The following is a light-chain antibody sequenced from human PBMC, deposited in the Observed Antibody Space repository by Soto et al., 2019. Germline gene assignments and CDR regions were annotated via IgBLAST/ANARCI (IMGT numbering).Light chain of an antibody. J-gene: IGKJ4*01. CDR1: QGINSW. Sequence: DIQMTQSPSSVSASVGARVTVTCRASQGINSWLVWYQQKPGKAPKLLIYGASSLQSGVPSRFSGSGSGTDFTLTISSLQPEDFATSYWQQDNSFPSTFGGGTRVEIK. CDR3: QQDNSFPST. V-gene: IGKV1D-12*01. CDR2: GAS.